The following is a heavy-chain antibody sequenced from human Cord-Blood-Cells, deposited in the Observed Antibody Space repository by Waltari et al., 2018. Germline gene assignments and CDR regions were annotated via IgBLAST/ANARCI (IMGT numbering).Heavy chain of an antibody. D-gene: IGHD6-13*01. CDR2: IYYSGST. V-gene: IGHV4-39*01. CDR1: GGSISSSSYY. CDR3: ARPYSSSWYYFDY. J-gene: IGHJ4*02. Sequence: QLQLQESGPGLVKPSETLSLTCTVSGGSISSSSYYWGWIRQPPGKGLEWIGSIYYSGSTYYNPSLKSRVTISVDTSKNQFSLKLSSVTAADTAVYYCARPYSSSWYYFDYWGRGTLVTVSS.